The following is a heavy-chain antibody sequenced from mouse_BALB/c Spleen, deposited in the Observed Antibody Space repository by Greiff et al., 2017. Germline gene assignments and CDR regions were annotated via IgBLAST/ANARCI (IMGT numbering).Heavy chain of an antibody. V-gene: IGHV5-6-3*01. J-gene: IGHJ4*01. CDR3: ARSRYRYDDGGAMDY. D-gene: IGHD2-14*01. CDR2: INSNGGST. Sequence: DVQLVESGGGLVQPGGSLKLSCAASGFTFSSYGMSWVRQTPDKRLELVATINSNGGSTYYPDSVKGRFTISRDNAKNTLYLQMSSLKSEDTAMYYCARSRYRYDDGGAMDYWGQGTSVTVSS. CDR1: GFTFSSYG.